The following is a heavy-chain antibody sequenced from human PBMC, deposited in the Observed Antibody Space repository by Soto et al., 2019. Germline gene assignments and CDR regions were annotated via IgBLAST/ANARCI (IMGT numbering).Heavy chain of an antibody. CDR1: GYSFTSYW. D-gene: IGHD3-3*01. Sequence: GESLQISCKGSGYSFTSYWIGCVRQMPGKGLEWIGIIYPGDSDTRYSPSFQGQVTISADKSISTAYLQWSSLKASDTAMYYCARRPRYDFWSGPGDQNWFDPWGEGTLVTVS. CDR3: ARRPRYDFWSGPGDQNWFDP. J-gene: IGHJ5*02. V-gene: IGHV5-51*01. CDR2: IYPGDSDT.